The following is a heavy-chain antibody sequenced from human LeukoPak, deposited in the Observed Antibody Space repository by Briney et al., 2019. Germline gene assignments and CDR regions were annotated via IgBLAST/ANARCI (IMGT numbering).Heavy chain of an antibody. CDR3: AREWVGRAFDY. CDR2: ISYDGSNK. D-gene: IGHD1-14*01. Sequence: PGGSLRLSCAASGFTFSSYGMHWVRQAPGKGLEWVAVISYDGSNKYYADSVKGRFTISRDNSKNTLYLQMNSLRAEDTAVYYCAREWVGRAFDYWGQGTLVTVSS. J-gene: IGHJ4*02. CDR1: GFTFSSYG. V-gene: IGHV3-30*03.